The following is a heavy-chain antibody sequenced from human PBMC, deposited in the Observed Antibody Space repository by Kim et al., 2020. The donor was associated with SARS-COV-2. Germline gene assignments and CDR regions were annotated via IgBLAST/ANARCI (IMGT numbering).Heavy chain of an antibody. D-gene: IGHD4-4*01. Sequence: EESMKGRFVLSTDNSKNMMYLQMNSLGAEDTAVYYWTRDPDYSKGASFDYWGQGTLVTVSS. V-gene: IGHV3-74*01. CDR3: TRDPDYSKGASFDY. J-gene: IGHJ4*02.